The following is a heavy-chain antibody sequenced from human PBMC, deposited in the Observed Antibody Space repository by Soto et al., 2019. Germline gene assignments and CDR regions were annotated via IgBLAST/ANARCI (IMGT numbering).Heavy chain of an antibody. CDR2: IWYDGSNK. V-gene: IGHV3-33*01. J-gene: IGHJ6*02. Sequence: GGSLRLSCAASGFTFSSYGMHWVRQAPGKGLEWVAVIWYDGSNKYYADSVKGRFTISRDNSKNTLYLQMNSLRAEDTAVYYCARDIGDIVVVVAATDSYGMDVWGQGTTVTVSS. D-gene: IGHD2-15*01. CDR1: GFTFSSYG. CDR3: ARDIGDIVVVVAATDSYGMDV.